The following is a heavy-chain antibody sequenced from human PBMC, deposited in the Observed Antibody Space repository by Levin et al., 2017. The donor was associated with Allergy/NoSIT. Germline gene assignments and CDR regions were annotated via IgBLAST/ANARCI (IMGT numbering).Heavy chain of an antibody. D-gene: IGHD3-10*01. CDR3: ARDLLPGY. Sequence: GGSLRLSCAASGFTFSSYSMNWVRQAPGKGLEWVSYISSSSSTIYYADSVKGRFTISRDNAKNSLYLQMNSLRAEDTAVYYCARDLLPGYWGQGTLVTVSS. CDR2: ISSSSSTI. J-gene: IGHJ4*02. CDR1: GFTFSSYS. V-gene: IGHV3-48*01.